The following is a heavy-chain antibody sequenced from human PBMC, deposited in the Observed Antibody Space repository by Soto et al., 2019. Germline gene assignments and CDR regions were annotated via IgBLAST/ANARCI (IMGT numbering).Heavy chain of an antibody. Sequence: PSETRSLTCTVSGGAVSSGTYYWSWIRQPPGKGLEWIGHIYFTGSTNYNPSLKSRVTMSLDTSRNQFSLKLSSVTAADTAVYYCTRGPPRVQWFDPWGLGTLVTVSS. CDR1: GGAVSSGTYY. CDR3: TRGPPRVQWFDP. CDR2: IYFTGST. V-gene: IGHV4-61*01. J-gene: IGHJ5*02.